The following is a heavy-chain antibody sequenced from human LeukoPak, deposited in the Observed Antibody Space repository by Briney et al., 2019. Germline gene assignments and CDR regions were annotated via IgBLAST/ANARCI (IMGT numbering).Heavy chain of an antibody. D-gene: IGHD3-22*01. CDR2: INHRGST. V-gene: IGHV4-34*01. CDR3: ARVTGYVIEDYFDY. Sequence: SETLSLTCNVSGGSFSTHYWSWIRQTPEKGLEWIGEINHRGSTVHRPSLKGRVTISVDKSKNQFSLKLRSVTAADTAVYYCARVTGYVIEDYFDYWGQGTLVTVSS. J-gene: IGHJ4*02. CDR1: GGSFSTHY.